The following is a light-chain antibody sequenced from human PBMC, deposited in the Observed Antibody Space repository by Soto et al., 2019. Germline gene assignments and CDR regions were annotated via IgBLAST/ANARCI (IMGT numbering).Light chain of an antibody. V-gene: IGLV2-14*03. J-gene: IGLJ1*01. CDR2: DVT. CDR3: SSYTTSNTRQIV. Sequence: QSALTQPASVSGSPGQLITISCTGTSSDVGGYNYVSWYQHHPGKAPKLIIYDVTNRPSGVSNPFSGSKSGNTASLTISGLQPEDEADYYCSSYTTSNTRQIVFGTGTKVT. CDR1: SSDVGGYNY.